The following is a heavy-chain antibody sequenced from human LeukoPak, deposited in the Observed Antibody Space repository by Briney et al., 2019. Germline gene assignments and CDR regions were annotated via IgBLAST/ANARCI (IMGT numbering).Heavy chain of an antibody. V-gene: IGHV3-49*03. CDR3: AKVGSQQLAGYYFDY. J-gene: IGHJ4*02. D-gene: IGHD6-13*01. CDR1: GFTFGDYA. Sequence: GGSLRLSCTASGFTFGDYAMSWFRQAPGKGLEWVGFIRSKAYGGTTEYAASVKGRFTISRDDSKSIAYLQMNSLKTEDTAVYYCAKVGSQQLAGYYFDYWGQGTLVTVSS. CDR2: IRSKAYGGTT.